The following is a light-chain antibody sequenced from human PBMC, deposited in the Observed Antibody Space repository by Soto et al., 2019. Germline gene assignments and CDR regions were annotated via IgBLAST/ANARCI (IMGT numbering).Light chain of an antibody. CDR1: QSISSSY. Sequence: EIVLTQSPGTLSLSPGERATLSCRASQSISSSYLAWYQQKPGQAPRLLMYGASSRATGIPDRFSGSGSGTVFTLTISRLEPEDFAVYSCQQYGGSPLFTFGPGTRVDFK. CDR3: QQYGGSPLFT. V-gene: IGKV3-20*01. CDR2: GAS. J-gene: IGKJ3*01.